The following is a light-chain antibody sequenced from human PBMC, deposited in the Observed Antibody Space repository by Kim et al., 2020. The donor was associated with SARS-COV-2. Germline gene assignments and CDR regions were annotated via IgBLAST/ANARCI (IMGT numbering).Light chain of an antibody. CDR1: SLRSYY. Sequence: ALGKTGRIKCQGESLRSYYASWYQQKPGQAPVLVIYGKNHRPPGIPDRFSGSSSGNTASLTIPGAQAEDEAYYYCNSRDSSGNHLIFGTGTKVTVL. V-gene: IGLV3-19*01. J-gene: IGLJ1*01. CDR3: NSRDSSGNHLI. CDR2: GKN.